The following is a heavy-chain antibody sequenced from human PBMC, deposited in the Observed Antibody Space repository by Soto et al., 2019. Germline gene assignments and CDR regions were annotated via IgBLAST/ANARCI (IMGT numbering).Heavy chain of an antibody. CDR2: IXSXPXXXTX. CDR1: GFTFSNAW. Sequence: GGSQRLSCAASGFTFSNAWMNWVRQAPGKGLEWVARIXSXPXXXTXXXAAPVKGRFTISRDDSKNTLYVQMNSLETEDTAVYYCSTGGYYFDYWGQGALVTASS. J-gene: IGHJ4*02. V-gene: IGHV3-15*01. CDR3: STGGYYFDY.